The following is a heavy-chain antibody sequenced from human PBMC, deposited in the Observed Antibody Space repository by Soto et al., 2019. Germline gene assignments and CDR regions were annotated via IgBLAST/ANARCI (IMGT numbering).Heavy chain of an antibody. V-gene: IGHV3-15*01. Sequence: EVQLVESGGGLVKPGGSLRLSCAASGFTFSNAWMSWVRQAPGKGLEWVGHIKSKTDGGTTDYAAPVKGRFTISRDDSKNTLYLQMNSLKTEDTAVYYCTTGYSYGHWGQGTLVTVSS. CDR3: TTGYSYGH. D-gene: IGHD5-18*01. J-gene: IGHJ4*02. CDR2: IKSKTDGGTT. CDR1: GFTFSNAW.